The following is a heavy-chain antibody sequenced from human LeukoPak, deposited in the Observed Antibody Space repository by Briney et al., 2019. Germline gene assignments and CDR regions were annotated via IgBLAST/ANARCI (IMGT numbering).Heavy chain of an antibody. CDR1: GYTFTGYY. D-gene: IGHD1-20*01. CDR3: ARGGITGTTRGPTRLNDAFDI. CDR2: INPNSGGT. J-gene: IGHJ3*02. Sequence: ASVKVSCKASGYTFTGYYMHWVRQAPGQGLEWMGWINPNSGGTNYAQKFQGWVTMTRDTSISTAYMELSKLRSDDTAVYYCARGGITGTTRGPTRLNDAFDIWGQGTMVTVSS. V-gene: IGHV1-2*04.